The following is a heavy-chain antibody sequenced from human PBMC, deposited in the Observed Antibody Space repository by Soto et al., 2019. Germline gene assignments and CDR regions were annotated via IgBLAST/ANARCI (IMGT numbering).Heavy chain of an antibody. Sequence: QVQLVQSGAEVKKPGASVKVSCKASGYTFTSFDINWVRQATGQGLEWMGWMNPNSGNTGYAQKFQGRVTMTRNTSRSTAYMELSSLSSEDTAVYYCARAYTWGVAVAGTWGQGTLVTVSS. CDR3: ARAYTWGVAVAGT. CDR2: MNPNSGNT. CDR1: GYTFTSFD. V-gene: IGHV1-8*01. D-gene: IGHD6-19*01. J-gene: IGHJ4*02.